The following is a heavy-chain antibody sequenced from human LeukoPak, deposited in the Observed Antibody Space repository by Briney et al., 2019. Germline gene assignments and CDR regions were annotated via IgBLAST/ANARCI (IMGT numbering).Heavy chain of an antibody. V-gene: IGHV3-7*01. CDR3: AARAVALRPECFDY. J-gene: IGHJ4*02. Sequence: GGSLRLSCAASGFTFGRFWMTWVRQAPGKGLEWVANINQDGSEKYYVDSVKGRFTISRDNAKNSLYLQMNGLRGEDTALYYCAARAVALRPECFDYWGQGTLVTVSS. CDR2: INQDGSEK. CDR1: GFTFGRFW. D-gene: IGHD6-13*01.